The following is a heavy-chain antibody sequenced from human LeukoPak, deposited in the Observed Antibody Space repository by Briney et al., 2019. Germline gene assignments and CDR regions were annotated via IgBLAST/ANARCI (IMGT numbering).Heavy chain of an antibody. CDR2: ISASGGNS. CDR1: GFTFSDSA. J-gene: IGHJ4*02. CDR3: ARVVGSGTAYLY. D-gene: IGHD1-1*01. V-gene: IGHV3-23*01. Sequence: GGSLRLSCEASGFTFSDSAMSWVRQASGRGLEWVSLISASGGNSYYADSVKGRFTVSRDSSKNTLHLQMNSLRAEDTAVYYCARVVGSGTAYLYWGQGTLVTVSS.